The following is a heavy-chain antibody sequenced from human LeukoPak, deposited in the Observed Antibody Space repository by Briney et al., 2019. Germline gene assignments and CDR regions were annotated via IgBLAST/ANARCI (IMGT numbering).Heavy chain of an antibody. D-gene: IGHD2-2*02. Sequence: GGSLRLSCAASGFTFSSYGMSWVRQAPGKGLEWVSAISGSGGSTYYADSVKGRFTISRDNSKNTLYLQMNSLRAEDTAVYYCAKARGCSSTSCYMDYWGQGTLVTVSS. J-gene: IGHJ4*02. CDR1: GFTFSSYG. CDR2: ISGSGGST. V-gene: IGHV3-23*01. CDR3: AKARGCSSTSCYMDY.